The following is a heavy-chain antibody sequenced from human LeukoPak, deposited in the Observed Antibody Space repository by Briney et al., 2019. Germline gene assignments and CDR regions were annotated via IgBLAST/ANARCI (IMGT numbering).Heavy chain of an antibody. CDR1: GFTVSSNY. CDR2: IYSGGST. J-gene: IGHJ4*02. Sequence: GGSLRLSCAASGFTVSSNYMSWVRQAPGKGLEWVSVIYSGGSTYYADSVKGRFTISRDNSKNTLYLQMNSLRAEDTAVYYCARAARSPGVSRAKKEPTAQYDYWGQGTLVTVSS. CDR3: ARAARSPGVSRAKKEPTAQYDY. V-gene: IGHV3-66*01. D-gene: IGHD7-27*01.